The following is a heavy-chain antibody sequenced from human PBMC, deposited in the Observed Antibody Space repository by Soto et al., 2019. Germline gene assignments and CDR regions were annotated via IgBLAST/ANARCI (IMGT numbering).Heavy chain of an antibody. J-gene: IGHJ3*02. V-gene: IGHV4-59*12. D-gene: IGHD3-10*01. CDR1: GGSISSYY. CDR2: IYYIGST. Sequence: ASETLSLTCTVSGGSISSYYWSWIRQPPGKGLEWIGYIYYIGSTYYNPSLKSRVSISVDTSKNQFSLKLSSVTAADTAVYYCARFYMVRGVMGAFDIWGQGTMVTVSS. CDR3: ARFYMVRGVMGAFDI.